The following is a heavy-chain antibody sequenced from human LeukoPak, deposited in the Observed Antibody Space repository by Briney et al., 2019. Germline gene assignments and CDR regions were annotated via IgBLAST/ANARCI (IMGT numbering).Heavy chain of an antibody. J-gene: IGHJ4*02. Sequence: GGSLRLSCAASGFTFNNYAMSWVRLAPGQGLEWVSGISDSGGGSYYADSVKGRFTISRDNSKNTLYLQMDSLRAEETAVYYCAKDSSTVRGEFDYWGQGTLVTVSS. V-gene: IGHV3-23*01. CDR1: GFTFNNYA. CDR2: ISDSGGGS. CDR3: AKDSSTVRGEFDY. D-gene: IGHD3-10*01.